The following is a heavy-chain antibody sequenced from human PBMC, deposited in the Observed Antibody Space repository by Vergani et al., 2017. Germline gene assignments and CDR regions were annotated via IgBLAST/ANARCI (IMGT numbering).Heavy chain of an antibody. V-gene: IGHV1-69*06. CDR1: GGTFSSYA. CDR2: IIPIFGTA. D-gene: IGHD3-22*01. J-gene: IGHJ3*02. CDR3: ARVGDDSMGFDI. Sequence: QVQLVQSGAEVKKPGSSVKVSCKASGGTFSSYAISWVRQAPGQGLEWMGGIIPIFGTANYAQKFQGRVTMTRDTSTSTVYMELSSLRSEDTAVYYCARVGDDSMGFDIWGQGTMVTVSS.